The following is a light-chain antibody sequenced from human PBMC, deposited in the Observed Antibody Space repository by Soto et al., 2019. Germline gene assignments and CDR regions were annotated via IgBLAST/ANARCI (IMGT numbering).Light chain of an antibody. J-gene: IGKJ4*01. Sequence: EIIMTQSPATLSVSPGEGATLSCRTSHSISTNLAWYQHKRGQSHRLLVYGASTRATGVPARFSGSGSGAEFTLSISSLQSEDFAVYYCEQYNSWPTFGGGTKVEIK. CDR3: EQYNSWPT. V-gene: IGKV3-15*01. CDR1: HSISTN. CDR2: GAS.